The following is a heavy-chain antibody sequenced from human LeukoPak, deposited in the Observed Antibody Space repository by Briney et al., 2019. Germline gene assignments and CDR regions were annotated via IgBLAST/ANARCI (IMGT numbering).Heavy chain of an antibody. J-gene: IGHJ2*01. V-gene: IGHV3-23*01. Sequence: GGSLRLSCAASGFTFTSQGMAWVRQAPAKGLEWVSAITGSGDNTYYADSVKGRFTNSRNNSKNTLYLQMNSLSAEDTAVYYCAKMQGYFDLWGRGTLVTVSS. CDR1: GFTFTSQG. CDR2: ITGSGDNT. CDR3: AKMQGYFDL.